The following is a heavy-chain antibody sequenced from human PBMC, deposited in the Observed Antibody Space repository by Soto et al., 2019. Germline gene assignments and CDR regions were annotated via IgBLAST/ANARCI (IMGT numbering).Heavy chain of an antibody. J-gene: IGHJ4*02. CDR3: ARTVVRGVIITTIDY. CDR1: GYSFTSYW. D-gene: IGHD3-10*01. CDR2: IDPSDSYT. V-gene: IGHV5-10-1*01. Sequence: GESLKISCKGSGYSFTSYWISWVRQMPGKGLEWMGRIDPSDSYTNYSPSFQGHVTISADKSISTAYLQWSSLKASDTAMYYCARTVVRGVIITTIDYWGQGTLVTVSS.